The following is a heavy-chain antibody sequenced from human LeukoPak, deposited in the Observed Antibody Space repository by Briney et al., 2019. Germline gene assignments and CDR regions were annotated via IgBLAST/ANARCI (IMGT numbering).Heavy chain of an antibody. CDR1: GFTFSNYG. CDR2: INWNGGST. Sequence: GGSLRLSCAASGFTFSNYGMSWVRQAPGKGLEWVSGINWNGGSTGYADSVKGRFTISRDNAKNSLYLQMNSLRAEDTALYYCARGSSSSFQPNWFDPWGQGTLVTVSS. V-gene: IGHV3-20*04. J-gene: IGHJ5*02. D-gene: IGHD6-6*01. CDR3: ARGSSSSFQPNWFDP.